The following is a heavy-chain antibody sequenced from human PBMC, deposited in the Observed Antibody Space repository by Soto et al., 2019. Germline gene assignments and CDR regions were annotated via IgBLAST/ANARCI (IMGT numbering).Heavy chain of an antibody. CDR3: ARGRVSSSLIYYYYYGMDV. CDR2: INHSGST. V-gene: IGHV4-34*01. D-gene: IGHD6-13*01. CDR1: GGSFSGYY. J-gene: IGHJ6*02. Sequence: TSETLSLTCAVYGGSFSGYYWSWIRQPPGKGLEWIGEINHSGSTNYNPSLKSRVTISVDTSKNQFSLKLSSVTAADTAVYYCARGRVSSSLIYYYYYGMDVWGQGTTVTVSS.